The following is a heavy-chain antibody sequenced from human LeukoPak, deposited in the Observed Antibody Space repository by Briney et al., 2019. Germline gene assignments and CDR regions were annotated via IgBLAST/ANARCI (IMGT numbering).Heavy chain of an antibody. CDR2: IYSSGST. CDR1: GGSVSSGNYY. CDR3: ARGVPTATARWFDP. V-gene: IGHV4-61*01. J-gene: IGHJ5*02. Sequence: SETLSLTCIVSGGSVSSGNYYWSWIRQPPGKGPEWIGYIYSSGSTNYNPSLKSRVTISVDTSKNQFSLMVSSVTAADTVLYYCARGVPTATARWFDPWGQGTLVTVSS. D-gene: IGHD2-21*02.